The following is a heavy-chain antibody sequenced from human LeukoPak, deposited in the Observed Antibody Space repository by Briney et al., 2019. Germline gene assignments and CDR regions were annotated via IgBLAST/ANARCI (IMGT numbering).Heavy chain of an antibody. Sequence: SVKVSCKASGGTFSSYAISWVRQAPGQGLEWMGGIIPIFGTANYAQKFQGRVTMTTDTSTSTAYMELRSLRSDDTAVYYCARASYSGSSDWGQGTLVTVSS. V-gene: IGHV1-69*05. D-gene: IGHD1-26*01. CDR3: ARASYSGSSD. CDR2: IIPIFGTA. J-gene: IGHJ4*02. CDR1: GGTFSSYA.